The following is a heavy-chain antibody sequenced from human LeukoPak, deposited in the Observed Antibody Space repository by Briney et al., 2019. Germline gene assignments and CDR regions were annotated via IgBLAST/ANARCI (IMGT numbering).Heavy chain of an antibody. D-gene: IGHD5-18*01. V-gene: IGHV3-21*01. J-gene: IGHJ4*02. CDR1: GFTFSSYS. Sequence: PGGSLRLFCAASGFTFSSYSMNWVRQAPGKGLEWVSSISSSSSYIYYTDSVKGRFTISRDNAKNSLYLQMNSLRAEDTAVYYCARLGGYSYVFDYWGQGTLVTVSS. CDR2: ISSSSSYI. CDR3: ARLGGYSYVFDY.